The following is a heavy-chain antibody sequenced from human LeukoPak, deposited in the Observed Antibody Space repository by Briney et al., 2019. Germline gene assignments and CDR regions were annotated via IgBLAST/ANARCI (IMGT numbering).Heavy chain of an antibody. Sequence: SVKVSCKASGDTFIPYTFSWVRQAPGQGLEWIGRIIPSLDVANYAQKFQGRVTLSADRDTATTYMEVTSLRSEDTAMYYCARDHCSPGTCLGGHWGQGTLVTAPS. D-gene: IGHD2-15*01. CDR2: IIPSLDVA. CDR1: GDTFIPYT. J-gene: IGHJ4*02. V-gene: IGHV1-69*04. CDR3: ARDHCSPGTCLGGH.